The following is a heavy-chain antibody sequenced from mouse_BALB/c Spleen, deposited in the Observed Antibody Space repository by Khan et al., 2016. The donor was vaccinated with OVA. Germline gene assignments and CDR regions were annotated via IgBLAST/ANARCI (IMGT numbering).Heavy chain of an antibody. CDR2: IDPEFGNT. Sequence: VQLQQSGAELVKPGASVKLSCTASGFNIKDTYIHWVKQRPEQGLEWIGRIDPEFGNTKYDPKFQDKATIIADTSSNTVYLHLRSLTSEDTAVYFCTRTEIHYYGSYAMDYWGQGISVTVSS. D-gene: IGHD1-2*01. J-gene: IGHJ4*01. CDR3: TRTEIHYYGSYAMDY. CDR1: GFNIKDTY. V-gene: IGHV14-3*02.